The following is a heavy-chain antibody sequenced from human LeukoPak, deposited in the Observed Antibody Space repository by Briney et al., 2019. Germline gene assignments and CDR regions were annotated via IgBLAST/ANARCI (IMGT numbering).Heavy chain of an antibody. D-gene: IGHD2-2*02. Sequence: GGSLRLSRAASGFTFSSYSMNWVRQAPGKGLEWVSSISSSSSYIYYADSVKGRFTISRDNAKNTLYLQMNSLRAEDTAVYYCAREDIVVVPAAILAEYFQHWGQGTLVTVSS. V-gene: IGHV3-21*01. CDR3: AREDIVVVPAAILAEYFQH. J-gene: IGHJ1*01. CDR2: ISSSSSYI. CDR1: GFTFSSYS.